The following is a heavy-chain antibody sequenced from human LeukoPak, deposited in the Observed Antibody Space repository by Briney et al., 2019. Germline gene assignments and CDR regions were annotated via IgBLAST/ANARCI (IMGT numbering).Heavy chain of an antibody. CDR1: GYRFTSYW. D-gene: IGHD6-6*01. J-gene: IGHJ4*02. Sequence: GESLKISCKGSGYRFTSYWIGWVRQMPGKGLEWMEITYPDDSDTRYSPSFQGQVTISADKSISTAYLQWSSLKASDTAMYYCARERSSQGYFDFWGQGTLVTVSS. CDR2: TYPDDSDT. V-gene: IGHV5-51*01. CDR3: ARERSSQGYFDF.